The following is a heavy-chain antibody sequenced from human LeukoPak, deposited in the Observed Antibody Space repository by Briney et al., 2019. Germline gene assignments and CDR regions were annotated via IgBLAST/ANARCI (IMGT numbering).Heavy chain of an antibody. CDR1: GFTFSSYG. J-gene: IGHJ4*02. Sequence: GGSLRLSCAASGFTFSSYGMHWVRQAPGKGLEWVALIRYDGSNKYYADSVKGRFTISRDNSKNTLYLQMNSLRAEDTAVYYCAKDRGYSSSWCDYWGQGTLVTVSS. CDR3: AKDRGYSSSWCDY. CDR2: IRYDGSNK. V-gene: IGHV3-30*02. D-gene: IGHD6-13*01.